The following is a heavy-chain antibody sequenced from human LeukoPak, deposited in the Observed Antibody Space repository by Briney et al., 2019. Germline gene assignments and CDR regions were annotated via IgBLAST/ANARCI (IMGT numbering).Heavy chain of an antibody. J-gene: IGHJ4*02. V-gene: IGHV1-8*01. D-gene: IGHD3-10*01. CDR2: MNPNSGNT. CDR1: GYTFTSYD. CDR3: ARGLVTMVRGVIKGLFGY. Sequence: ASVTVSCKASGYTFTSYDIKWVRQATAQGLEWVGWMNPNSGNTGYAQKFQGRVSMTRNTSISTAYMALSSLRSEDTAVYYCARGLVTMVRGVIKGLFGYWGQGTLVTVSS.